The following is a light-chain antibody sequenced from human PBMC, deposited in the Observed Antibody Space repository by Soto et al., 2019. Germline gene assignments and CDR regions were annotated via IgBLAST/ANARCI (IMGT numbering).Light chain of an antibody. CDR1: RSISSW. J-gene: IGKJ5*01. CDR2: KAS. CDR3: QPYNSYSIT. Sequence: DIQMTQSPSTLSASVGDRVTITCRASRSISSWLAWYQQKPGKAPKLLIYKASSLESGVPSRFSGSGSGTEFTLTISSLQPDDFATYYCQPYNSYSITFGQGTRLEIK. V-gene: IGKV1-5*03.